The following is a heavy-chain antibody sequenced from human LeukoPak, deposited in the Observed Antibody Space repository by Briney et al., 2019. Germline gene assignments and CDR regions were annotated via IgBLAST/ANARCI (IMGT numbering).Heavy chain of an antibody. V-gene: IGHV3-30*02. CDR3: AKDYYDSSGYSDY. CDR2: IWYDGSNK. J-gene: IGHJ4*02. CDR1: GITFRSYG. Sequence: PGGSLRLSCAASGITFRSYGMHWVRQAPGKGLEWVAFIWYDGSNKYYADSVKGRFTISRDNSRNTLFLQMNSLRAEDTAVYYCAKDYYDSSGYSDYWGQGTLVTVSS. D-gene: IGHD3-22*01.